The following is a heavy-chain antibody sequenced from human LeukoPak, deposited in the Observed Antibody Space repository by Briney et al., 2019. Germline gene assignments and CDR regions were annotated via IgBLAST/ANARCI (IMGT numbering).Heavy chain of an antibody. J-gene: IGHJ6*03. V-gene: IGHV1-18*04. CDR3: ARETPLSGYSYGYGGYYYDYMDL. CDR2: ISAYNGNT. CDR1: GYTFTSYY. D-gene: IGHD5-18*01. Sequence: ASVKVSYKASGYTFTSYYMHWVRQAPGQGLEWMGWISAYNGNTNYAQKLQGRVTMTTDTSTSTAYMELRSLRSDDTAVYYCARETPLSGYSYGYGGYYYDYMDLWGTGATLTVSS.